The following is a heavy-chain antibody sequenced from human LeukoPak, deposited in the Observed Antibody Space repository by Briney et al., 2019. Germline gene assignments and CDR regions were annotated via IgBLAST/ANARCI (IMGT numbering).Heavy chain of an antibody. Sequence: KPGGSLRLSCAASGFTVSSNYMSWVCQAPGKGLEWVSSISSSSSYIYYADSVKGRFTISRDNSKNTLYLQMNSLRAEDTAVYYCARDRNAFDIWGQGTMVTVSS. J-gene: IGHJ3*02. V-gene: IGHV3-21*01. CDR3: ARDRNAFDI. CDR2: ISSSSSYI. CDR1: GFTVSSNY.